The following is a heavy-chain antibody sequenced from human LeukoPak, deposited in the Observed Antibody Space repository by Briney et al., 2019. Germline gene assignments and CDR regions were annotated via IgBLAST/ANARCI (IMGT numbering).Heavy chain of an antibody. CDR1: GFTFSSYS. CDR3: ARGGARYDDDSSGYYFDH. J-gene: IGHJ4*02. D-gene: IGHD3-22*01. CDR2: ISSSSSYI. Sequence: GGSLRLSCAASGFTFSSYSMNWVRQAPGKGLEWVSSISSSSSYIYYADSVKGRFTISRDNAKNSLYLQMNSLRAEDTAVYYCARGGARYDDDSSGYYFDHWAQGTLVTVSS. V-gene: IGHV3-21*01.